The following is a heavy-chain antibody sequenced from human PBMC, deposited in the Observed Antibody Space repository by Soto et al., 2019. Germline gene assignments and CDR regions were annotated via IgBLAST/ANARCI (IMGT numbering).Heavy chain of an antibody. J-gene: IGHJ4*02. CDR2: IYHSGST. Sequence: SETLSLTCAVSGGSISSSNWWSWVRQPPGKGLEWIGEIYHSGSTNYNPSLKSRVTISVDKSKNQFSLKLSSVTAADTAVYYCARASPDPDSSWYTDYWGQGTLVTVS. D-gene: IGHD6-13*01. CDR1: GGSISSSNW. CDR3: ARASPDPDSSWYTDY. V-gene: IGHV4-4*02.